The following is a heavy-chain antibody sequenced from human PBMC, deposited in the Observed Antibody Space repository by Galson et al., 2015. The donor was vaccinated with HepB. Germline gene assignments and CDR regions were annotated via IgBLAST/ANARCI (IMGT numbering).Heavy chain of an antibody. Sequence: SLRLSCAASGFTFSSYWMYWVRQAPGEGLVWVSRISGDGSITGYADSVKGRFTISRDNAKNTLYLQMNSLTAEDTAVYYCASGIVTLFNYYYYYMDVWGKGTTVTVSS. J-gene: IGHJ6*03. CDR2: ISGDGSIT. V-gene: IGHV3-74*01. D-gene: IGHD1-26*01. CDR3: ASGIVTLFNYYYYYMDV. CDR1: GFTFSSYW.